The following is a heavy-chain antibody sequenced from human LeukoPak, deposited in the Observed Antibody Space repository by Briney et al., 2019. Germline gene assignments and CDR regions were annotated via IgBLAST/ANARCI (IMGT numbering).Heavy chain of an antibody. V-gene: IGHV3-30*02. CDR3: ARKNWDFDF. D-gene: IGHD7-27*01. J-gene: IGHJ4*02. Sequence: GGSLTLSCAAAGFTFSNYAIHCVRQAPGKGLEWVASIRFNGNFYADYGKGRFTLSRHNSKSTVSLQMDTPRTEDTALYNYARKNWDFDFLGQGTLVTVSS. CDR1: GFTFSNYA. CDR2: IRFNGN.